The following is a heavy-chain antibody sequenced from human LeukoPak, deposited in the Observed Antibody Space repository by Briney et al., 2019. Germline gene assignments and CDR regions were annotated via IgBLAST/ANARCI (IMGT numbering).Heavy chain of an antibody. Sequence: GESLKISCKGSGYSFSNYYIDWVRQMPGKGLEWIGVMYPGGSDIRYSPSFQGQVTISADKSIDTAYLQWSSLTASGSAMYYRASRTGSYYPFDSWGQGTLVTVSS. CDR1: GYSFSNYY. CDR2: MYPGGSDI. J-gene: IGHJ4*02. D-gene: IGHD1-26*01. V-gene: IGHV5-51*01. CDR3: ASRTGSYYPFDS.